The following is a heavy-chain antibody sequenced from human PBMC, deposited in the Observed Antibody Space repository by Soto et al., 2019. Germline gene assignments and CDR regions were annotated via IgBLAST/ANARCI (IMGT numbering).Heavy chain of an antibody. CDR1: GYTFTSFH. V-gene: IGHV1-8*01. Sequence: GASVKVSCKASGYTFTSFHINWVRQPTGQGLEWVGWMNPNNGNTGYAQKFQGRVTMTRNTSISTAYMELSSLRSEDTAVYYCSRVEDYDYVWGSPYYYGMDVWGQGTTVTVSS. D-gene: IGHD3-16*01. J-gene: IGHJ6*02. CDR3: SRVEDYDYVWGSPYYYGMDV. CDR2: MNPNNGNT.